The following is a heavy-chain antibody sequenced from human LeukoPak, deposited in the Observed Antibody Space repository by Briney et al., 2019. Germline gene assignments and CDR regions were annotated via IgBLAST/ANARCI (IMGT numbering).Heavy chain of an antibody. CDR1: GFTFSSYE. J-gene: IGHJ4*02. CDR3: ARELAVATTGGDY. Sequence: GGSLRLSCAASGFTFSSYEMNWVRQAPGKGLEGVSYISSSGSTIYYADSVKGRFTISRDNAKNSLYLQMNSLRAEDTAVYYCARELAVATTGGDYWGQGTLVTVSS. CDR2: ISSSGSTI. D-gene: IGHD6-19*01. V-gene: IGHV3-48*03.